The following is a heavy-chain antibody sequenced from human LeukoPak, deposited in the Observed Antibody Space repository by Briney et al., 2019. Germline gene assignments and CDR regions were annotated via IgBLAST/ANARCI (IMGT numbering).Heavy chain of an antibody. V-gene: IGHV5-51*01. CDR2: IYLGDSDT. Sequence: GESPKISCKGSGYSFTSYWIGWVRQMPGKGLEWMGIIYLGDSDTRYSPSFQGQVTISADKSISTAYLQWSSLKASDTAMYYCARQGGVQSPYCSGGSCLDYWGQGTLVTVSS. CDR1: GYSFTSYW. CDR3: ARQGGVQSPYCSGGSCLDY. J-gene: IGHJ4*02. D-gene: IGHD2-15*01.